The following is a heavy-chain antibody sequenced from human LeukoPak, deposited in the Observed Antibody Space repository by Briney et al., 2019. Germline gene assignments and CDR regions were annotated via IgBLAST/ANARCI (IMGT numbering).Heavy chain of an antibody. CDR1: GFTFSSYW. Sequence: GGSLRLSCVGSGFTFSSYWMYWIRQAPGKGLVWVSRIHSDGSIANYTDSVKGRFTISRDNAKNSLYLQMNSLRAEDTAVYYCANSCVPRRDGYNCERGGLDYWGQGTLVTVSS. D-gene: IGHD5-24*01. CDR2: IHSDGSIA. V-gene: IGHV3-74*01. J-gene: IGHJ4*02. CDR3: ANSCVPRRDGYNCERGGLDY.